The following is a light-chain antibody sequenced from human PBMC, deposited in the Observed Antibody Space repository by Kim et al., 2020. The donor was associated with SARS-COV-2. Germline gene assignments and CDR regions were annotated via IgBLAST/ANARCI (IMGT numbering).Light chain of an antibody. CDR3: QQYYNAPYS. V-gene: IGKV1-NL1*01. CDR1: QAISYA. CDR2: AAS. Sequence: YAYEEDSVTITCRASQAISYALAWYQQKPGTAPKVLVYAASKLQTGVPSRFSGSGSGTDYTLTISSLQPEDFATYYCQQYYNAPYSFGQGTKLEI. J-gene: IGKJ2*01.